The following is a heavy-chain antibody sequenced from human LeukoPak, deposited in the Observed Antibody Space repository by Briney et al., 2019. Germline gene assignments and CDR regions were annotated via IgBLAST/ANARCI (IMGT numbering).Heavy chain of an antibody. CDR1: GGSISSYY. D-gene: IGHD1-14*01. Sequence: SETLSLTCTVSGGSISSYYWSWIRQPSGKGLEWIGYIYYSGSTNYNPSLKSRVTIPVDTSKNQFSLKLSSVTAADTAVYYCARRKNFDIWGQGTMVTVSS. V-gene: IGHV4-59*01. J-gene: IGHJ3*02. CDR3: ARRKNFDI. CDR2: IYYSGST.